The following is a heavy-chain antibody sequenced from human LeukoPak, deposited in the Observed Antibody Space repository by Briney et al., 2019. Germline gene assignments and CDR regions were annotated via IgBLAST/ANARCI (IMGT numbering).Heavy chain of an antibody. J-gene: IGHJ4*02. CDR1: DGSMGTYY. Sequence: SETLSLTCSVSDGSMGTYYWGWIRQPPGKGLEWIGYIYYSGSTAYNPSLKSRVTVSVDTSKNQFSLKLTSMTAADTAVYYCARGRLGRQHASFFDSWGQGTLVTVSS. D-gene: IGHD2-2*01. CDR3: ARGRLGRQHASFFDS. V-gene: IGHV4-59*08. CDR2: IYYSGST.